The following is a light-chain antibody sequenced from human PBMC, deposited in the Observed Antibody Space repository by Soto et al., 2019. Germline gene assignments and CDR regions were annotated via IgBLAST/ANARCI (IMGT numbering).Light chain of an antibody. V-gene: IGKV1-5*03. J-gene: IGKJ5*01. CDR1: QSIGSG. CDR2: KAT. CDR3: QQLNSYPLT. Sequence: DIQMTQSPSTLSASVGDGVTITCRASQSIGSGLAWYQQKPGKAPKLLIYKATNLQTGVPSRFSGSGSGTDFTLTISSLQPEDFATYYCQQLNSYPLTFGQGTRLEIK.